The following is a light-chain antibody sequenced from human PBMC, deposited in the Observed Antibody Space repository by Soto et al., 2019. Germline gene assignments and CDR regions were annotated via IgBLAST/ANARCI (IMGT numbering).Light chain of an antibody. V-gene: IGKV3-15*01. CDR1: QSVSSN. CDR3: QQYNNWPPIT. CDR2: GAS. J-gene: IGKJ5*01. Sequence: EIVMTQSPATLSVSPGERATLSCRSSQSVSSNLAWYQQKPGQAPRLLIYGASTRATGIPARFRGSGSGTEFTLTISRLQSEDFAVYYCQQYNNWPPITFGQGTRLEIK.